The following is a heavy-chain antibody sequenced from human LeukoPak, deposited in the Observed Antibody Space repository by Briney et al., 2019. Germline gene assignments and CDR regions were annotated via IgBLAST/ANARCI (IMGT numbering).Heavy chain of an antibody. CDR1: EFTFTNYA. V-gene: IGHV3-23*01. CDR2: ISESGGST. Sequence: PGGSLRLSCAASEFTFTNYAMSWVRQAPGKGLEWVSSISESGGSTYYADSGKGRFTISRDNSKNTLYLQMNSPRVEDTAVYYCAKGNAAFDIWGQGTMVIVSS. J-gene: IGHJ3*02. D-gene: IGHD1-1*01. CDR3: AKGNAAFDI.